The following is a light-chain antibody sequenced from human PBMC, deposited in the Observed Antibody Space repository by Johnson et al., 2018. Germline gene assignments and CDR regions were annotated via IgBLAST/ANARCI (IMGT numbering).Light chain of an antibody. V-gene: IGLV1-51*02. CDR2: ENN. J-gene: IGLJ1*01. Sequence: QSVLTQPPSVSAVPGQKVTISCSGSSSNIGNNYVSWYQQLPGTAPKLLIYENNKRPSGIPDRFSGSKSGTSATLGITGLQTGDEADYYCGTWDSSLSAGNVFGTGTKVTGL. CDR3: GTWDSSLSAGNV. CDR1: SSNIGNNY.